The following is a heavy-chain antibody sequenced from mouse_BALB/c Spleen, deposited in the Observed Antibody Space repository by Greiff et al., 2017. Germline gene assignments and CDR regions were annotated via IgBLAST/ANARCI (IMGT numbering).Heavy chain of an antibody. CDR2: IWGDGST. CDR1: GFSLTGYG. J-gene: IGHJ4*01. CDR3: AREGYDYPYAMDY. Sequence: VQVVESGPGLVAPSQSLSITCTVSGFSLTGYGVNWVRQPPGKGLEWLGMIWGDGSTDYNSALKSRLSISKDNSKSQVFLKMNSLQTDDTARYYCAREGYDYPYAMDYWGQGTSVTVSS. V-gene: IGHV2-6-7*01. D-gene: IGHD2-4*01.